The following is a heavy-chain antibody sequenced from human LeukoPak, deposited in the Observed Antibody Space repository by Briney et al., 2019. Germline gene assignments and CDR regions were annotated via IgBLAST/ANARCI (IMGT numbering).Heavy chain of an antibody. CDR2: ISYDGSIE. V-gene: IGHV3-30*03. CDR1: GLPFSSFG. Sequence: GGSLRLSCAASGLPFSSFGMHWVRQAPGKGLEWVAVISYDGSIEYYADSVRGRFTVSRDNAKNSLSLQMNSLRAEDTAVYFCARDYDWSYADSSGFFFDYWGQGTLVTVSS. J-gene: IGHJ4*02. D-gene: IGHD3-22*01. CDR3: ARDYDWSYADSSGFFFDY.